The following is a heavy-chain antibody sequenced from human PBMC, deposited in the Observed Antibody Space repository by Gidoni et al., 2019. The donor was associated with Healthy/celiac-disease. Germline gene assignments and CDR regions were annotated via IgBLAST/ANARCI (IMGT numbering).Heavy chain of an antibody. CDR1: GFTVSSNY. CDR2: IYSGGST. V-gene: IGHV3-66*02. D-gene: IGHD3-22*01. J-gene: IGHJ4*02. CDR3: ASPSDSRGGYFDY. Sequence: EVQLVVSGGGLVQPGGSLRLSCAASGFTVSSNYRSWVRQAPGTGLEWVSVIYSGGSTYYADSVKGRFTISRDNSKNTLYLQMNSLRAEDTAVYYCASPSDSRGGYFDYWGQGTLVTVSS.